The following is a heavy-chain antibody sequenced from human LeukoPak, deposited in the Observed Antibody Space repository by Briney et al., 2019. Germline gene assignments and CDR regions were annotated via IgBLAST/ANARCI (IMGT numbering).Heavy chain of an antibody. CDR1: GDSISLSFYY. Sequence: SETLSLTCSVSGDSISLSFYYWGWIRQPPGKALEWIGSVYYSGTTSYNPSLKSRVTISVDTSKNQFSLKLSSVTAADTAVYYCARTQFHSSSWYSGVRLDYWGQGTLVTVSS. CDR3: ARTQFHSSSWYSGVRLDY. CDR2: VYYSGTT. V-gene: IGHV4-39*07. D-gene: IGHD6-13*01. J-gene: IGHJ4*02.